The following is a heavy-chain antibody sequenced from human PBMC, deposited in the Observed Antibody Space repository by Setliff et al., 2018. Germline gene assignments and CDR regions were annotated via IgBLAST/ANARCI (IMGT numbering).Heavy chain of an antibody. D-gene: IGHD6-19*01. Sequence: GGSLRLSCAASGFTFSSYSMSWVRQAPGKGPQWVSAISGYSLYIYYTDSVKGRFTISRDNSKNTLYLQMHNLRAEDTATYYCVNHNPARRAVDGTPLDYWGQGTQVTVSS. CDR1: GFTFSSYS. V-gene: IGHV3-23*01. J-gene: IGHJ4*02. CDR2: ISGYSLYI. CDR3: VNHNPARRAVDGTPLDY.